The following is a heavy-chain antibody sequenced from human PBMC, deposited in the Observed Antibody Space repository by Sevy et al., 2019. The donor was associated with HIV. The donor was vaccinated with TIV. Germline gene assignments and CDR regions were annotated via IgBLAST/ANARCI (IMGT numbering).Heavy chain of an antibody. CDR3: ARLGSGYYHQYYFDY. V-gene: IGHV4-4*07. J-gene: IGHJ4*02. Sequence: SETLSLTCTVSGCTISSYYWSWIRQPAGKGLEWIGRIYTSGSTNYNPSLKRRVTISVDTSKNQLSLKLSSVTAADTAVYYCARLGSGYYHQYYFDYWGQGTLVTVSS. CDR2: IYTSGST. D-gene: IGHD3-22*01. CDR1: GCTISSYY.